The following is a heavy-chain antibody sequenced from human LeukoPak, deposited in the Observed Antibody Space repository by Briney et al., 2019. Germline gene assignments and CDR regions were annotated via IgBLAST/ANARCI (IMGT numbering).Heavy chain of an antibody. CDR3: ARGLVRGSSDAFDI. J-gene: IGHJ3*02. D-gene: IGHD6-6*01. Sequence: SVKVSCKASGGTFSNYGINWVRQAPGQGLEWMGGIIPIFGTANYAQKFQGRVTITTDESTSTAYMELSSLRSEDTAVYYCARGLVRGSSDAFDIWGQGTLVSVSS. CDR1: GGTFSNYG. V-gene: IGHV1-69*05. CDR2: IIPIFGTA.